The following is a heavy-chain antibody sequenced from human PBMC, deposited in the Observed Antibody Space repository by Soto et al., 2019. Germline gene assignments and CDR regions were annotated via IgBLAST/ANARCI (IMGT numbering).Heavy chain of an antibody. V-gene: IGHV4-31*03. D-gene: IGHD3-10*01. CDR2: IYYSGST. Sequence: QVQLQESGPGLVKPSQTLSLTCTVSGGSISSGGHYWSCIRQHPGKGLEWIGYIYYSGSTYYNPSLKSRVTISVDTSKNQFSLKLSSVTAADTAVYYCARGPGTMAKIDYWGQGTLVTVSS. CDR1: GGSISSGGHY. J-gene: IGHJ4*02. CDR3: ARGPGTMAKIDY.